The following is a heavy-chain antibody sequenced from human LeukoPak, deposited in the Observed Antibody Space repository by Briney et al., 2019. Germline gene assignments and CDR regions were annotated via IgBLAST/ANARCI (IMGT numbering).Heavy chain of an antibody. Sequence: GGSLRLSCAASGFTFSSYSMNWVRQAPGKGLEWVSSISSSSSYIYHADSVKGRFTISRDNAKNSLYLQMNSLRAEDTAVYYCARVSRRYYDSSGYYIRGNWFDPWGQGTLVTVSS. CDR3: ARVSRRYYDSSGYYIRGNWFDP. CDR1: GFTFSSYS. J-gene: IGHJ5*02. V-gene: IGHV3-21*01. CDR2: ISSSSSYI. D-gene: IGHD3-22*01.